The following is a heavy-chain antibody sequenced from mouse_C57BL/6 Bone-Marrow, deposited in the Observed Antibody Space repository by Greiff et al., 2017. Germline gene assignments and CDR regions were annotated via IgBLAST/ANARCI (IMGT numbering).Heavy chain of an antibody. Sequence: QVQLQQPGAELVRPGSSVKLSCKASGYTFTSYWMHWVKQRPIQGLEWIGNIDPSDSETHYNQKFKDKATLTVDKSSSTAYMQLSSLTSEDSAVYYCARFRDYYGSSPYAMDYWGQGTSVTVSS. CDR3: ARFRDYYGSSPYAMDY. CDR1: GYTFTSYW. V-gene: IGHV1-52*01. D-gene: IGHD1-1*01. CDR2: IDPSDSET. J-gene: IGHJ4*01.